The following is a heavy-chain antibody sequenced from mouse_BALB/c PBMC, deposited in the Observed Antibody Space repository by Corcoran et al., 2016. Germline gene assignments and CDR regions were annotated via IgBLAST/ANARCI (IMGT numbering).Heavy chain of an antibody. CDR2: IYPGSGNT. Sequence: QIQLQQSGPELVKPGASVKISCKASGYTFTDYYINWVKQKPGQGLEWIGWIYPGSGNTKYNEKFMGKATLTVDTTSSSAYMQLTRLTSEDTAVYFCTRCLGNYAFAYWGQGTLVTVSA. CDR3: TRCLGNYAFAY. D-gene: IGHD2-1*01. CDR1: GYTFTDYY. V-gene: IGHV1-84*02. J-gene: IGHJ3*01.